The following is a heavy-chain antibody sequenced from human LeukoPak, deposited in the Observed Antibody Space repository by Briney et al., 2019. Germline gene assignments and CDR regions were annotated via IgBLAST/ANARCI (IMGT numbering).Heavy chain of an antibody. D-gene: IGHD5-12*01. J-gene: IGHJ4*02. V-gene: IGHV3-23*01. CDR3: AKDREGLGSGYDLEYFDY. CDR1: GLTFSSYA. CDR2: ISGSGDTT. Sequence: PGGSLRLSCAASGLTFSSYAMNWVRQAPGKGLEWVSAISGSGDTTYYADSVKGRFTISRDNAKSTFFLQMNSLRAEDTAVYYCAKDREGLGSGYDLEYFDYWGQGTLVTVSS.